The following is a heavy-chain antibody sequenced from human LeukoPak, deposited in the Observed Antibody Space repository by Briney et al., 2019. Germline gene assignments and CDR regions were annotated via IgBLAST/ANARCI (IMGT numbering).Heavy chain of an antibody. CDR1: GFTFSSYA. V-gene: IGHV3-23*01. CDR3: AKGIAVAGTFDY. D-gene: IGHD6-19*01. J-gene: IGHJ4*02. Sequence: GGSLRLSCAASGFTFSSYAMSWVRQAPGKGLEWVSAISGSGGSTYYADSVKGRFTISRDNSKNTLYLQMNSLRGEDTAVYYCAKGIAVAGTFDYWGQGTLATVSS. CDR2: ISGSGGST.